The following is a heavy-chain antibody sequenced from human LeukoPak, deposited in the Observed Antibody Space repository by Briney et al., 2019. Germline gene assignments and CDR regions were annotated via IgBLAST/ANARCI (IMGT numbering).Heavy chain of an antibody. D-gene: IGHD1-26*01. J-gene: IGHJ5*02. V-gene: IGHV3-20*04. Sequence: PGGSLRLSCAASGFTFDNYGMSWVRQALGKGLQWVSGINTNGGSTGYADSVRGRFTISRDNAKNSLYLQMSSLRAEDTALYYCARDGVGWETTSWGQGTLVTVSS. CDR1: GFTFDNYG. CDR2: INTNGGST. CDR3: ARDGVGWETTS.